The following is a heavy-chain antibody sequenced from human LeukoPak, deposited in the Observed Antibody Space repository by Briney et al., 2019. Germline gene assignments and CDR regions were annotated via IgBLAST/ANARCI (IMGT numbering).Heavy chain of an antibody. CDR2: IYYNGNA. CDR3: ARDHPVTPFYFDY. J-gene: IGHJ4*02. D-gene: IGHD4-17*01. V-gene: IGHV4-30-4*01. Sequence: PSETLSLTCTVSGGSISSEDYYWSWIRQSPGKGLEWIGHIYYNGNAYYNPSLKSRVAISVDTSKNQFSLKVTSVTAADTAMYYCARDHPVTPFYFDYWGQGILVTVSS. CDR1: GGSISSEDYY.